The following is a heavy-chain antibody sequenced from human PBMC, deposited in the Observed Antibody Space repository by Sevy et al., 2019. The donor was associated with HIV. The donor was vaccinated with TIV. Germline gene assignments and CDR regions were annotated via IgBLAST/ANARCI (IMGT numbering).Heavy chain of an antibody. Sequence: GGCLRLSCAASGFTLSSYDIHWVRQATGKGLEWVSVIRTAGDTHYPDSVKGRFTISRENAKNSLYLQMNSLRAGDTAVYYCVREVPGSLYGMDVWGQGTTVTVSS. CDR2: IRTAGDT. CDR1: GFTLSSYD. J-gene: IGHJ6*02. CDR3: VREVPGSLYGMDV. D-gene: IGHD3-10*01. V-gene: IGHV3-13*01.